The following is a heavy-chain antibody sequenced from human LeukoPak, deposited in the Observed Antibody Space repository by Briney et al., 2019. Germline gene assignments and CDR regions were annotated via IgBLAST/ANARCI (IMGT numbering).Heavy chain of an antibody. CDR1: GFIFSRYE. CDR3: ARTQYYYGSGSPDY. V-gene: IGHV3-48*03. D-gene: IGHD3-10*01. J-gene: IGHJ4*02. CDR2: ISSSGSTI. Sequence: PGVSMTLSSAASGFIFSRYEMNWVRQPPGKGLEWVSYISSSGSTIYYAASVTDRLTIYRDDAKNSLYLQMNSLRAEDTAVCYCARTQYYYGSGSPDYWGQGTLVTVSS.